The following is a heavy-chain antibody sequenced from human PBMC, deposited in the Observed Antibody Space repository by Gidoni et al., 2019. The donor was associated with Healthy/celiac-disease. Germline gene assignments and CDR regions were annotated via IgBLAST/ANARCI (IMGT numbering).Heavy chain of an antibody. J-gene: IGHJ4*02. Sequence: QVQLQQWGAGLLKPSETLSLTCAVYGGSFSGYYWSWLRQPPGKGLEWIGEINHSGSTTSNPSLKSRVTISVDTSTTQFSLKLSSVTPADTAVYYCARGRPVFDYWCQGPLVTVSS. D-gene: IGHD6-19*01. CDR2: INHSGST. CDR1: GGSFSGYY. V-gene: IGHV4-34*01. CDR3: ARGRPVFDY.